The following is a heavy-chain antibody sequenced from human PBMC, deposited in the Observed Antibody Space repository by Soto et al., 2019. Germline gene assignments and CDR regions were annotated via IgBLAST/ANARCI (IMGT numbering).Heavy chain of an antibody. Sequence: QVQLVESGGGVVQPGRSLRLSCAASGFTFSSYGMHWVRQAPGKGLEWVAVIWYDGSNKYYADSVKGRFTISRDNSKNTLYLQMNCLRAEDTAVYYCARVSSWYLGAFDIWGQGTMVTVSS. V-gene: IGHV3-33*01. CDR3: ARVSSWYLGAFDI. J-gene: IGHJ3*02. D-gene: IGHD6-13*01. CDR1: GFTFSSYG. CDR2: IWYDGSNK.